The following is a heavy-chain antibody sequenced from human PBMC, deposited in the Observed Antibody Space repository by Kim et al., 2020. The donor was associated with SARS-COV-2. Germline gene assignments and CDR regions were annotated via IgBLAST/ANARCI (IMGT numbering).Heavy chain of an antibody. J-gene: IGHJ2*01. CDR2: IYYNENT. D-gene: IGHD2-2*01. CDR3: VRRTRHQLLKKDHWHFDL. CDR1: GGSISSSNYF. Sequence: SDTLSLTCIVSGGSISSSNYFWGWIRQSPGKALEWIGTIYYNENTFYNPSLKSRCTISVDTSKNQFSLKLSSVTAADTAVYYCVRRTRHQLLKKDHWHFDLWGRGTLVTVSS. V-gene: IGHV4-39*01.